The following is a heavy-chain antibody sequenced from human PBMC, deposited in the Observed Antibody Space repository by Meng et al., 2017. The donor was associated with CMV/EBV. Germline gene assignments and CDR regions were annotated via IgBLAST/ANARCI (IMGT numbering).Heavy chain of an antibody. V-gene: IGHV4-34*01. D-gene: IGHD3-10*01. CDR3: ARESMVRGED. J-gene: IGHJ4*02. CDR2: INHSGST. Sequence: QGQLQQVGAGLLKPSETLSLTCAVYGGSFSGYYWSWIRQPPGKGLEWIGEINHSGSTNYNPSLKSRVTISVDTSKNQFSLKLSSVTAADTAVYYCARESMVRGEDWGQGTLVTVSS. CDR1: GGSFSGYY.